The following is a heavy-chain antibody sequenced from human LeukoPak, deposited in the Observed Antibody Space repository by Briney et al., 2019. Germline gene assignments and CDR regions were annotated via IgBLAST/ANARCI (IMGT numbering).Heavy chain of an antibody. CDR1: GFTLTSSA. J-gene: IGHJ6*03. V-gene: IGHV1-58*02. D-gene: IGHD1-26*01. CDR2: IVVGSGNT. Sequence: SVKVSCKASGFTLTSSAMQWVRQARGQRLEWIGWIVVGSGNTNYAQKFQERVTITRDMSTSTAYMELSSLRSEDTAVYYCAAAWDLYYMDVWGKGTTVTVSS. CDR3: AAAWDLYYMDV.